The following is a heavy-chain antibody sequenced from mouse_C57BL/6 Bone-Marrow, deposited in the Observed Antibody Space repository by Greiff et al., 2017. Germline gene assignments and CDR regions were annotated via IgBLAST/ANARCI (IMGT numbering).Heavy chain of an antibody. V-gene: IGHV1-62-2*01. CDR2: FYPGSGSI. J-gene: IGHJ3*01. CDR1: GYTFTEYT. CDR3: ARREDNVPGGEDWFAY. D-gene: IGHD6-1*01. Sequence: QVQLQQPGAELVKPGASVKLSCKASGYTFTEYTIHWVKQRPGQGLEWIGWFYPGSGSIKYNEKFKDKATLTADKSSSTVYMDHSRLTSEDSAVYLCARREDNVPGGEDWFAYWGQGTLVTVSA.